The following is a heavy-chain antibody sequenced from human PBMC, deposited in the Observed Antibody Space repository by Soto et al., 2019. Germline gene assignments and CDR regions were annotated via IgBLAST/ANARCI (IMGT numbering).Heavy chain of an antibody. D-gene: IGHD4-17*01. Sequence: QVTLKESGTVLVKHTETLTLTCTLSAFPLSNGRMGVSWIRQPPGRAREWLAHIFSNDEKSYNTSLKSRHTTCKDTPKSQVVLTMTNMDTRATPTYYCARIRFSTTGHCFDPWGQGTLVTVSS. CDR1: AFPLSNGRMG. J-gene: IGHJ5*02. V-gene: IGHV2-26*01. CDR2: IFSNDEK. CDR3: ARIRFSTTGHCFDP.